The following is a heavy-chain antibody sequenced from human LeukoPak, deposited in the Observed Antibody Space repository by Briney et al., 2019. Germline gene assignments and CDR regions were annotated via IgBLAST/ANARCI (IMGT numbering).Heavy chain of an antibody. CDR2: IYPSRST. CDR1: GDSISNYY. D-gene: IGHD6-19*01. Sequence: SETLSLTCTVSGDSISNYYWSWIRQPAGKRLEWTGRIYPSRSTNYHPSLKSRFTMSADTSKNQLSLKVTSLTAADTAIYYCARSPNTFRIAVAQRYSYMDVWGKGTTVTVSS. J-gene: IGHJ6*03. CDR3: ARSPNTFRIAVAQRYSYMDV. V-gene: IGHV4-4*07.